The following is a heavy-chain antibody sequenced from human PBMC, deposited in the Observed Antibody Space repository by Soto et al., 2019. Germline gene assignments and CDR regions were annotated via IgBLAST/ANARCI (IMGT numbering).Heavy chain of an antibody. CDR2: ISGGGDGT. Sequence: EVQLLESGGGLVQPGGSLRLSCAASGFTFSNYAMTWVRQAPGKGLEWVSTISGGGDGTFYADSVKGRFTISRDNSRNTAYQHTNSMMAQHTAGYYCEKKGMCSLTTYCTGGDCRYAFDFWGQGTLVTVSS. D-gene: IGHD2-21*02. V-gene: IGHV3-23*01. CDR1: GFTFSNYA. J-gene: IGHJ3*01. CDR3: EKKGMCSLTTYCTGGDCRYAFDF.